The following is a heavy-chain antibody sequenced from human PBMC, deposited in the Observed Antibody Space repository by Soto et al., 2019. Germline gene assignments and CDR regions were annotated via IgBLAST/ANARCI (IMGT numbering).Heavy chain of an antibody. CDR1: GGTFSSYA. CDR2: IIPIFGTA. D-gene: IGHD6-13*01. J-gene: IGHJ4*02. CDR3: ARDRVAAAGTTVFDY. Sequence: QVQLVQSGAEVKKPGSSVKVSCKASGGTFSSYAISWVRQAPGQGLEWMGGIIPIFGTANYAQKFQGRVTITADESTSTAYMELSSRRSEDTAVYYCARDRVAAAGTTVFDYWGQGTLVTVSS. V-gene: IGHV1-69*01.